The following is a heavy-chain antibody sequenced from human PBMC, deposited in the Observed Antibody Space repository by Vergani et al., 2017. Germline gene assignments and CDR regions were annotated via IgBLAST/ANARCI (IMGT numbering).Heavy chain of an antibody. Sequence: QVQLQESGPGLVKPSGTLSLTCAVSGGSISSSNWWSWVRQPPGKGLEWIGEIYHSGSTNYNPSPKSRVTISVDKSKNQFSLKLSSVTAADTAVYYCARFLTGTTIYYYYGMDVWGKGTTVTVSS. D-gene: IGHD1-20*01. V-gene: IGHV4-4*02. CDR2: IYHSGST. CDR1: GGSISSSNW. J-gene: IGHJ6*04. CDR3: ARFLTGTTIYYYYGMDV.